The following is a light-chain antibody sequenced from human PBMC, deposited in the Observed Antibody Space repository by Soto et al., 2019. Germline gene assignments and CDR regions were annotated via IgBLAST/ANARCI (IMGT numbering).Light chain of an antibody. CDR1: QSVSSY. Sequence: EIVLTQSPATLSLSPGERATLSCRASQSVSSYLAWYQQKPGQAPRLLIYDASNRATGIPDRFSGSGSGTDFTLTISSLQSEDFAVYYCQHYNNWPHTFGQGTRLEIK. V-gene: IGKV3-11*01. J-gene: IGKJ5*01. CDR2: DAS. CDR3: QHYNNWPHT.